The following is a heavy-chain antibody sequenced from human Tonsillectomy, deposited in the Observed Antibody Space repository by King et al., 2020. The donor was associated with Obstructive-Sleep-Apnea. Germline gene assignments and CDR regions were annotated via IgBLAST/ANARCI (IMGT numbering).Heavy chain of an antibody. CDR2: IYPGDPDV. D-gene: IGHD5-24*01. J-gene: IGHJ4*02. CDR3: ARVEMTTKGPWHYFDY. Sequence: QLVQSGAEVKKPGESLKISCKGSEYNFASYWIAWVRQMPGKGLEWMGIIYPGDPDVRSSPAFEGQVTLSVDKSSATAYLQWRRLKSSDTAMYYCARVEMTTKGPWHYFDYWGQGTLVTVSS. V-gene: IGHV5-51*01. CDR1: EYNFASYW.